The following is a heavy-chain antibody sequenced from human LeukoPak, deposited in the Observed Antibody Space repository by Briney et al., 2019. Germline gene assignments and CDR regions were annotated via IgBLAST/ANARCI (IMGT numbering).Heavy chain of an antibody. Sequence: ASVTVTFLTSAYSFTPYYIHWVRPAPGQGLEYMGWINPHSGDTNYAQKFQARVTMTRDTSITTAYMELTRLRSNDTALYYCAREFRYDYGHYWRRGTLVTVSS. CDR3: AREFRYDYGHY. V-gene: IGHV1-2*02. CDR2: INPHSGDT. D-gene: IGHD4-17*01. CDR1: AYSFTPYY. J-gene: IGHJ4*02.